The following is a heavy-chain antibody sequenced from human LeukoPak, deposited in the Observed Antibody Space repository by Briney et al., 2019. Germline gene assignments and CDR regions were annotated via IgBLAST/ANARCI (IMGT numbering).Heavy chain of an antibody. J-gene: IGHJ3*02. Sequence: SETLSLTCAVHGGSFSGNYWNWIRQPPGKGLEWIGEINHSGSTNYNPSLKSRATISVDTSKNQFSLKLSSVTAADTAVYYCAKHYFVSVAGIISLPFYAFDIWGKGTTVTVSS. CDR3: AKHYFVSVAGIISLPFYAFDI. V-gene: IGHV4-34*01. CDR2: INHSGST. D-gene: IGHD6-19*01. CDR1: GGSFSGNY.